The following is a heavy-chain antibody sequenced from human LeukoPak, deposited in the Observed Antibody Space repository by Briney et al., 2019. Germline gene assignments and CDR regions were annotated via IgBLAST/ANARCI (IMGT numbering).Heavy chain of an antibody. V-gene: IGHV3-20*04. CDR3: AHGFPTTIFDY. Sequence: GGSLRLSCAASGFTFDDYGMSWVRQAPGKGLEWVSGINWNGGSTGYADSVKGRFTISRDNSKNTLYLQMNSLRAEDTAVYYCAHGFPTTIFDYWGQGTLVTVSS. J-gene: IGHJ4*02. CDR2: INWNGGST. CDR1: GFTFDDYG. D-gene: IGHD1-1*01.